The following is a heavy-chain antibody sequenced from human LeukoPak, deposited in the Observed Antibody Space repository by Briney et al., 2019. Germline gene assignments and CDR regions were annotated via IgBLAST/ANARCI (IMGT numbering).Heavy chain of an antibody. CDR1: GFTFSSYS. CDR3: AIATTGGDGHAL. Sequence: GGSLRLSCAASGFTFSSYSMNWVRQAPGKGLEWVSSIRSSSSYIYYADSVKGRFTISRDNAKNSLYLQMNSLRAEDTAVYCCAIATTGGDGHALWGQGTLVTVSS. CDR2: IRSSSSYI. V-gene: IGHV3-21*01. J-gene: IGHJ4*02. D-gene: IGHD5-24*01.